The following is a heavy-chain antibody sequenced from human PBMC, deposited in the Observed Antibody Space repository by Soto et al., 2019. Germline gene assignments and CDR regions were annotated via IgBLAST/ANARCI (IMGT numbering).Heavy chain of an antibody. V-gene: IGHV3-74*01. J-gene: IGHJ4*02. D-gene: IGHD2-15*01. CDR2: ISNDGTST. CDR3: VRTSLVVAAATREDY. CDR1: GFTSSSYW. Sequence: GGSLRLSCAASGFTSSSYWMHWVRQAPGKGLVWVSRISNDGTSTNYADSVKGRFTISRDNAKNTVYLEMNSLRAEDTAVYYCVRTSLVVAAATREDYWGQGTLVTVSS.